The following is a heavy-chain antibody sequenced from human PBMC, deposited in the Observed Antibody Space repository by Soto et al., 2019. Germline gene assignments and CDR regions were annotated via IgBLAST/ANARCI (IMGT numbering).Heavy chain of an antibody. CDR2: ISYDGTKK. J-gene: IGHJ6*02. D-gene: IGHD2-2*01. V-gene: IGHV3-30-3*01. CDR1: GFSFSSYA. Sequence: GGSLRLSCIASGFSFSSYAFHWVRQAPGKGLEWVAVISYDGTKKVYADSVKGRFTISRDNSKNTLYLEMNSLRTEDTAVYYCARDRDIVVVPAAIGYYYYGMDVWGQGTTVTVSS. CDR3: ARDRDIVVVPAAIGYYYYGMDV.